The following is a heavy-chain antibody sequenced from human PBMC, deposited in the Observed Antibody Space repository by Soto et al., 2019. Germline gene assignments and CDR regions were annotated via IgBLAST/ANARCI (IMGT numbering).Heavy chain of an antibody. Sequence: QVQLQESGPGLLKPLETLSLTCTVSGVSLNSGHYYWVWIRQSPGKGLAWIASIYYDESTYYNPSLKSRVTISTDKPKNQFSLTLKSVTAAVTAVYYCGKVLIGATRHTDVDSWGQGALVTVSS. CDR1: GVSLNSGHYY. CDR2: IYYDEST. J-gene: IGHJ4*02. D-gene: IGHD2-15*01. V-gene: IGHV4-39*01. CDR3: GKVLIGATRHTDVDS.